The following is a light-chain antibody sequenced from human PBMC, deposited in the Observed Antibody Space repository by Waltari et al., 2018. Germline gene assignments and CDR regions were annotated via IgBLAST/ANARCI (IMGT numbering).Light chain of an antibody. J-gene: IGLJ1*01. V-gene: IGLV2-14*01. Sequence: QSALTQPASVSGSPGQSITISCSGTDSDVGAYDFVSWYQQHPGKAPHLIIYEVSNRPSGISYRFSASQSGNTASLTISGLQAEDEADYYCSSYTTSSAPGVFGTGTRVTVL. CDR1: DSDVGAYDF. CDR2: EVS. CDR3: SSYTTSSAPGV.